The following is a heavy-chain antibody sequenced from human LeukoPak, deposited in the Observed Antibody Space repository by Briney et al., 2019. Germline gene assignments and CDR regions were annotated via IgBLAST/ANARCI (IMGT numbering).Heavy chain of an antibody. CDR2: IYYSGST. D-gene: IGHD2-21*01. V-gene: IGHV4-59*01. CDR1: GGSISSYY. J-gene: IGHJ5*02. Sequence: RPSETLSLTCTVSGGSISSYYWSWIRQPPGKGLEWIGYIYYSGSTNYNPSLKSRVTISVDTSKNQFSLKLSSVTAADTAVYYCAREGGAPANWFDPWGQGTLVTVSS. CDR3: AREGGAPANWFDP.